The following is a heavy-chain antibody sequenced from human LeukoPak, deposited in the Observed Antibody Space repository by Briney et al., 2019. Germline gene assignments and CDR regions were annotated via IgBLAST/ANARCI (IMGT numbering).Heavy chain of an antibody. J-gene: IGHJ4*02. CDR3: ARDSGDGYKRNPIDY. D-gene: IGHD5-24*01. Sequence: ASVKVSCKACGYTFTGYYMHWVRQAPGQGLEWMGRINPNSGGTNYAQKFQGRVTMTGDTSISTAYMELSRLRSDDTAVYYCARDSGDGYKRNPIDYWGQGTLVTVSS. CDR1: GYTFTGYY. V-gene: IGHV1-2*06. CDR2: INPNSGGT.